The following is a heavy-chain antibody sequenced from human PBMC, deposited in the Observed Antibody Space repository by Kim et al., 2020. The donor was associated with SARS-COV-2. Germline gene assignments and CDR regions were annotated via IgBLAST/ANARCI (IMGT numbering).Heavy chain of an antibody. Sequence: GGSLRLSCAASGFTFSTYAMSWVRQAPGKGLKWVSGIDNSGSHTYYTDSVKGRFTISRDNSQNTLYLQMNSLRAEDTAVYYCANDQTVATGNSDNWGKGT. CDR3: ANDQTVATGNSDN. V-gene: IGHV3-23*05. D-gene: IGHD5-12*01. CDR1: GFTFSTYA. J-gene: IGHJ1*01. CDR2: IDNSGSHT.